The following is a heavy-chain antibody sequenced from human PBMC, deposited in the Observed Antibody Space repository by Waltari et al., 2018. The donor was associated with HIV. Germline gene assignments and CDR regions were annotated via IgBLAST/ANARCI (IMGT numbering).Heavy chain of an antibody. CDR1: GFTFGDYA. J-gene: IGHJ4*02. CDR2: IRSKAYGGTT. V-gene: IGHV3-49*04. D-gene: IGHD5-12*01. Sequence: VESGGGLVQPGRSLRLSCTASGFTFGDYAMSWVRQAPGKGLEWVGFIRSKAYGGTTEYAASVKGRFTISRDDSKSIAYLQMNSLKTEDTAVYYCTRETHGGYLRGEGYYFDYWGQGTLVTVSS. CDR3: TRETHGGYLRGEGYYFDY.